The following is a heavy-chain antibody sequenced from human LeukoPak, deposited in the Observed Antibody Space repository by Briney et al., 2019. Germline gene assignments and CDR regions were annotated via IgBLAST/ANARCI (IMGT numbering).Heavy chain of an antibody. D-gene: IGHD2-2*01. CDR3: ARHSSITSLRENWFDP. CDR1: GYSFTTYW. J-gene: IGHJ5*02. V-gene: IGHV5-51*01. Sequence: GESLKISCKGSGYSFTTYWIGWVRQMPGKGLEWMGIIYPGDSDTRYSRSFQGQVTISADKSISTAYLQWSSLKASDTAMYFCARHSSITSLRENWFDPWGQGTLVTVSS. CDR2: IYPGDSDT.